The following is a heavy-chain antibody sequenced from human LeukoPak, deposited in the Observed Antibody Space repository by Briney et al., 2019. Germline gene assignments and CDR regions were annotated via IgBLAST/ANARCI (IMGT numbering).Heavy chain of an antibody. Sequence: GGSLRLSCAASGFTFSNAWMSWVGQAPGKGLECVGRIKTKTDGGTTDYAAPVKGRFTISRDDSKNTLYLQMNSLKTEDTAVYYCTTYFREGENNYYYYYMDVWGKGTTVTVSS. CDR3: TTYFREGENNYYYYYMDV. J-gene: IGHJ6*03. V-gene: IGHV3-15*01. CDR1: GFTFSNAW. D-gene: IGHD3-10*02. CDR2: IKTKTDGGTT.